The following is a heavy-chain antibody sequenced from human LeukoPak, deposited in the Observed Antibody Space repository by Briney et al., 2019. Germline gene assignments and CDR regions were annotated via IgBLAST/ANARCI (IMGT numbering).Heavy chain of an antibody. CDR3: ARDSTPRYSGYDWVF. CDR2: INQDGSQT. D-gene: IGHD5-12*01. J-gene: IGHJ4*02. V-gene: IGHV3-7*01. CDR1: GFTFSSYS. Sequence: PGGSLSLPCAASGFTFSSYSMNWVRQAPGKGLEWLANINQDGSQTPYVDSVRGRFTVSRDNAKNSLYLQMSSLRADDTALYYCARDSTPRYSGYDWVFWGRGTLVTVSS.